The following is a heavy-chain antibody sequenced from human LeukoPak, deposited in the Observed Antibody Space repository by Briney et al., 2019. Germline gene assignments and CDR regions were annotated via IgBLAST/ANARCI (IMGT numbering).Heavy chain of an antibody. V-gene: IGHV4-34*01. CDR2: INHSGST. D-gene: IGHD3-22*01. CDR1: GGSFSGYH. CDR3: ARARAHLKYYYDSSGYYYFDY. J-gene: IGHJ4*02. Sequence: SETLSLTCAVYGGSFSGYHWSWIRQPPGKGLEWIGEINHSGSTNYNPSLKSRVTISVDTSKNQFSLKLSSVTAADTAVYYCARARAHLKYYYDSSGYYYFDYWGQGTLVTVSS.